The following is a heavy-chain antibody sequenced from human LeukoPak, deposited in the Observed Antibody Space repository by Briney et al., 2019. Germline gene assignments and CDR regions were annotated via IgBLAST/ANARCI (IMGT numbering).Heavy chain of an antibody. D-gene: IGHD1-1*01. Sequence: GGSLRLSCVASEFTFSSYAMYWVRQAPGKGLEYVSAISSNGGSTYYANSVKGRFTISRDNSRNTLYLQMGSLRAEDMAVNYCARGSPPYNPALGAFDIWGQGTMVTVSS. CDR1: EFTFSSYA. CDR3: ARGSPPYNPALGAFDI. V-gene: IGHV3-64*01. J-gene: IGHJ3*02. CDR2: ISSNGGST.